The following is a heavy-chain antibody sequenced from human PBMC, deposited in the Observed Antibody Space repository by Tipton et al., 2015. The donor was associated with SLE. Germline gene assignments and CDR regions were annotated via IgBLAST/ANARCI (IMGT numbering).Heavy chain of an antibody. CDR1: GFTFSSYW. V-gene: IGHV4-4*02. CDR2: IYYSGST. Sequence: GSLRLSCAASGFTFSSYWMSWVRQAPGKGLEWIGTIYYSGSTYYNPSLKSRVTISVDTSKNQFSLKLSSVTAADTAVYYCARDWDIWGQGTMVTVSS. CDR3: ARDWDI. J-gene: IGHJ3*02.